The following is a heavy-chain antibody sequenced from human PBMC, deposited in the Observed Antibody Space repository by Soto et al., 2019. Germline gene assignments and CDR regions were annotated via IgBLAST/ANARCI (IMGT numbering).Heavy chain of an antibody. CDR1: GFTVSSNY. J-gene: IGHJ4*02. CDR2: IYSGGST. D-gene: IGHD6-13*01. CDR3: SRKRCGSSWAN. Sequence: EVQLVESGGGLVQPGGSLRLSCAASGFTVSSNYMSWVRQAPGKGLEWDSGIYSGGSTYYADSVKGRFNISRHNAKNTLNHQMNSLRAEDTAVYYCSRKRCGSSWANWGQGTLVTVSS. V-gene: IGHV3-53*04.